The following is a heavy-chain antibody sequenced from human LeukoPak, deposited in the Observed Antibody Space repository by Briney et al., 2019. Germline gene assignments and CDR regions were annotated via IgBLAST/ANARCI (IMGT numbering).Heavy chain of an antibody. CDR3: AKGSSWSHEYYFDY. J-gene: IGHJ4*02. D-gene: IGHD6-13*01. CDR1: GFTFDDYA. V-gene: IGHV3-9*03. CDR2: ISWNSGSI. Sequence: PGGSLRLSCAASGFTFDDYAMHWVRQAPGEGLEWVSGISWNSGSIGYADSVKGRFTISRDNAKNSLYLQMNSLRAEDMALYYCAKGSSWSHEYYFDYWGQGTLVTVSS.